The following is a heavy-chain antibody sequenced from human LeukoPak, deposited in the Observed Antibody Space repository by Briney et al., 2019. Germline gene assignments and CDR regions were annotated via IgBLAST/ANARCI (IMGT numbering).Heavy chain of an antibody. V-gene: IGHV4-39*07. J-gene: IGHJ4*02. Sequence: SVTLSLTCTVSGGSISSSSYYWGWIRQPPGKGLEWIGSIYYSGSTYYNPSLKSRVTISVDTSKNQFSLKLSSVTAADTAVYYCARGRGYSSFFDYWGQGTLVTVSS. CDR1: GGSISSSSYY. CDR2: IYYSGST. D-gene: IGHD6-19*01. CDR3: ARGRGYSSFFDY.